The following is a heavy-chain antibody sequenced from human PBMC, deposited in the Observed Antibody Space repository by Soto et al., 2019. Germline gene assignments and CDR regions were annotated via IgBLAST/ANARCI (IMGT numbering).Heavy chain of an antibody. J-gene: IGHJ6*02. CDR3: TRGITLIRGVIPPGYYYGMDV. CDR1: GGTFSSYA. CDR2: FNPIFETA. D-gene: IGHD3-10*01. V-gene: IGHV1-69*13. Sequence: SVKVSCKASGGTFSSYAISWVRQAPGQGLEWMGGFNPIFETANYAQKFQGRVTITADESTNTAYMELSSLRSEDTAVYYCTRGITLIRGVIPPGYYYGMDVWGQGTTVTVSS.